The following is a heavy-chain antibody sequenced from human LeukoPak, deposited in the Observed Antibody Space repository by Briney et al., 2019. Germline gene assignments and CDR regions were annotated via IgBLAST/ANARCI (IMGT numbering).Heavy chain of an antibody. V-gene: IGHV4-34*01. D-gene: IGHD4-23*01. Sequence: SETLSLTCAVYGGSFSGYYWSWIRQPPVKVLEWIGEINHSGSTNYNPSLKSRVTISVDTSKNQFSLKLSSVTAADTAVYYCARKKVVTPHWAYLTHHVEDYWGQGTLVTVSS. CDR2: INHSGST. J-gene: IGHJ4*02. CDR1: GGSFSGYY. CDR3: ARKKVVTPHWAYLTHHVEDY.